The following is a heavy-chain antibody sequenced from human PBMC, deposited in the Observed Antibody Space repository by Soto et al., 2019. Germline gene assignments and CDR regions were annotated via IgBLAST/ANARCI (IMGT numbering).Heavy chain of an antibody. CDR1: VGTFSGYA. J-gene: IGHJ6*02. Sequence: SVKVSCKASVGTFSGYAISWVRQAPGQGLEWMGGIIPIFGTANYAQKFQGRVTITADESTSTAYMELSSLRSEDTAVYYCARMTGESGGGATIYYYYGMDVWGQGTTVTVSS. D-gene: IGHD1-26*01. CDR3: ARMTGESGGGATIYYYYGMDV. V-gene: IGHV1-69*13. CDR2: IIPIFGTA.